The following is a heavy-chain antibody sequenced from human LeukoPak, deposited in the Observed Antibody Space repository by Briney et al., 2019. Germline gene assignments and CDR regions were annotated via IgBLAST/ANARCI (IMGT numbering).Heavy chain of an antibody. CDR3: ARDTGGYSGYFSTATFFDY. V-gene: IGHV3-48*01. CDR2: ISSSSSSTI. J-gene: IGHJ4*02. Sequence: TGGSLRLSCAASGFTFSSYSMNWVRQAPGKGLGWVSYISSSSSSTIYYAESVKGRFTISRDNAKNSPYMQMNSLRAEDTAVHYCARDTGGYSGYFSTATFFDYWGQGTLVTVSS. D-gene: IGHD5-12*01. CDR1: GFTFSSYS.